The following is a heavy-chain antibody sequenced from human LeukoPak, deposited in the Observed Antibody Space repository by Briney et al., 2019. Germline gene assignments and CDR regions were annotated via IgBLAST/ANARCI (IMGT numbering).Heavy chain of an antibody. CDR3: ARDRHGMAV. V-gene: IGHV3-13*01. J-gene: IGHJ6*02. CDR1: GFTLSSYD. Sequence: GGSLRLSCAAFGFTLSSYDMHWVRQVTGKGLEWDSAIGVAGDTYYPGSVKGRFIITRENAKNSLYLQMNSLRVEDTAVYYCARDRHGMAVWGQGTTVVVSS. CDR2: IGVAGDT.